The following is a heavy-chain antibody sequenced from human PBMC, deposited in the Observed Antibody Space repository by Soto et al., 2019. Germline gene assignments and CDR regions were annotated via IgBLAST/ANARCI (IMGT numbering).Heavy chain of an antibody. J-gene: IGHJ3*02. V-gene: IGHV1-69*13. D-gene: IGHD3-22*01. CDR1: GGTFSSYA. CDR2: IIPIFGTA. Sequence: SVKVSCKASGGTFSSYAISWVRQAPGQGLEWMGGIIPIFGTANYAQKFQGRVTITADESTSTAYMELSSLRSEDTAVYYCARDSYYYDSSGYYPDAFDIWGQGTMVTVSS. CDR3: ARDSYYYDSSGYYPDAFDI.